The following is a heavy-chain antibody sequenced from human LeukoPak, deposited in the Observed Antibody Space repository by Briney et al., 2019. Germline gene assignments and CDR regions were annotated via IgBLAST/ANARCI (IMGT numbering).Heavy chain of an antibody. CDR1: GYTFTSYD. D-gene: IGHD6-19*01. J-gene: IGHJ4*02. CDR3: ARRPQGWQTPPDY. CDR2: MNPNSGNT. Sequence: ASVKVSCKASGYTFTSYDINWVRQATGQGLEWMGWMNPNSGNTGYAQKFQGRVAMTRNTSISTAYMELSSLRSEDTAVYYCARRPQGWQTPPDYWGQGTLVTVSS. V-gene: IGHV1-8*01.